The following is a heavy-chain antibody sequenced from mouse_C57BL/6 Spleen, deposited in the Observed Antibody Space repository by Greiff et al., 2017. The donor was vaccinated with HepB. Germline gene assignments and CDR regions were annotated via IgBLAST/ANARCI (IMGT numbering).Heavy chain of an antibody. CDR1: GFSLTSYG. CDR3: ASRDYDGVYWYFDV. V-gene: IGHV2-2*01. Sequence: QVQLQQSGPGLVQPSQSLSITCTVSGFSLTSYGVHWVRQSPGKGLEWLGVIWSGGSTDYNAAFISRLSISKDNSKSQVFFKMNSLQADDTAIYYCASRDYDGVYWYFDVWGTGTTVTVSS. CDR2: IWSGGST. J-gene: IGHJ1*03. D-gene: IGHD2-4*01.